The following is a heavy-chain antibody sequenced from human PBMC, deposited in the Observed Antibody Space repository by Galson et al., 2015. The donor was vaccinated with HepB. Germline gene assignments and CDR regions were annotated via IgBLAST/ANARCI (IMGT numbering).Heavy chain of an antibody. V-gene: IGHV1-69*13. Sequence: SVKVSCKASGGTLSSHAISWVRQTPGQGLEWMGGIIPIFGTTNYPQRLKDRVTITADESTNTAYMELSGLRSEDTGVFFCAMWAGFCTSTSCNVPFDYWGQGTLVTVSS. D-gene: IGHD2-2*01. CDR2: IIPIFGTT. J-gene: IGHJ4*02. CDR1: GGTLSSHA. CDR3: AMWAGFCTSTSCNVPFDY.